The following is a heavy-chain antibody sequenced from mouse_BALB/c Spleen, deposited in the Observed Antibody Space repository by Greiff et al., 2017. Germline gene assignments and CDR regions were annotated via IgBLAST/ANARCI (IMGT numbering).Heavy chain of an antibody. V-gene: IGHV2-6-6*01. CDR1: GFSLTNSG. Sequence: VQLVESGPGLVAPSQSLSITCTVSGFSLTNSGVHWVRQSPGKGLEWLGVIWGDGSTNYNSAFKSRLSISKDNSKSQVFLKMNSLQTDDTARYYGAKIQPYDYDGGYAMDYWGQGTSVTVSA. CDR3: AKIQPYDYDGGYAMDY. J-gene: IGHJ4*01. CDR2: IWGDGST. D-gene: IGHD2-4*01.